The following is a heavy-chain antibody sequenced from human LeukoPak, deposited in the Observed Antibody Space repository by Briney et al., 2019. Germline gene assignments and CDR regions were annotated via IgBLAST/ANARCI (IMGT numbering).Heavy chain of an antibody. CDR2: INTHSGFI. Sequence: GGSLRLSCAASGFNFNNYAMNWVRQAPGKGLEWVSSINTHSGFIYYAESVKGRFTISRDNAQNSLYLEMNSLRAEDTAVYYCAKDKCSSTSCYSAEYFQHWGQGTLVTVSS. CDR1: GFNFNNYA. D-gene: IGHD2-2*01. J-gene: IGHJ1*01. CDR3: AKDKCSSTSCYSAEYFQH. V-gene: IGHV3-21*04.